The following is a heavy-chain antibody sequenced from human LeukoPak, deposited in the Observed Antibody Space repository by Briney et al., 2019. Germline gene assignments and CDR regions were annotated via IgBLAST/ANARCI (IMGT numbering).Heavy chain of an antibody. D-gene: IGHD3-9*01. V-gene: IGHV3-23*01. J-gene: IGHJ4*02. CDR2: ISGSGGST. CDR1: GFTFSSYS. CDR3: AKVSYYDILTGYFDY. Sequence: PGRSLRLSCAASGFTFSSYSMSWVRQVPGKGLEWVSAISGSGGSTYYADSVKGRFTISRDNSKNTMYLQMNSLRAEDTAVYYCAKVSYYDILTGYFDYWGQGTLVTVSS.